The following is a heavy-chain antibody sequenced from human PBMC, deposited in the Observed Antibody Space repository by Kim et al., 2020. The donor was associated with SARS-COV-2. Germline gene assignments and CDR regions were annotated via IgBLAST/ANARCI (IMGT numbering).Heavy chain of an antibody. CDR1: GGSISSSFNY. CDR3: ARLPHDSSGYVDS. CDR2: VYHSGST. J-gene: IGHJ4*02. V-gene: IGHV4-39*01. Sequence: SETLSLTCTVSGGSISSSFNYWVWLRQPPGKGLEWIGSVYHSGSTYDSPSLKSRVTVSVDTSKNEFYLKVTSVTAADTAVYFCARLPHDSSGYVDSWGPGILVTVSS. D-gene: IGHD3-22*01.